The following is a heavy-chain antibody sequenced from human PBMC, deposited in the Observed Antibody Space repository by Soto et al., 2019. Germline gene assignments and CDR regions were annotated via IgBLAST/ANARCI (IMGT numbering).Heavy chain of an antibody. J-gene: IGHJ6*03. CDR1: GGSFSGYY. CDR2: INHSGST. Sequence: SETLSLTCAVYGGSFSGYYWSWIRQPPGKGLEWIGEINHSGSTNYNPSLKSRVTISVDTSKNQFSLKLSSVTAADTAVYYCARELGYCSSTSCYVVQYYMDVWGKGTTVTVSS. D-gene: IGHD2-2*01. V-gene: IGHV4-34*01. CDR3: ARELGYCSSTSCYVVQYYMDV.